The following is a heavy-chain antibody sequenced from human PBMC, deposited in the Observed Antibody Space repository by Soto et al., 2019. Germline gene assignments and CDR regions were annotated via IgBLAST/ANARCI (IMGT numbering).Heavy chain of an antibody. V-gene: IGHV4-4*07. CDR1: GATLNSYY. Sequence: PAAPLSLPYTVAGATLNSYYWTWIRQPAGKGLEWIGRIYSSGSTKYNPSLQSRVTMSLDTSKNQFSLRLTSVTAADTSVYYCARGQRFSDWFDPWGQGHLVTVSA. CDR3: ARGQRFSDWFDP. CDR2: IYSSGST. D-gene: IGHD3-3*01. J-gene: IGHJ5*02.